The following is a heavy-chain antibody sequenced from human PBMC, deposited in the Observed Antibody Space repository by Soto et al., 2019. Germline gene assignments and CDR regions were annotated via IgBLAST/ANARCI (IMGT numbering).Heavy chain of an antibody. Sequence: SCAYYRNKINQPPGKGLEWIGYIYGRGSTYYDPSLRSRVMMSQDTTKNQFSLKLTTVTAADTAVYYCALMGLNGYYAILNCLAPWGQGTAVPVSS. CDR2: IYGRGST. V-gene: IGHV4-30-4*01. CDR3: ALMGLNGYYAILNCLAP. J-gene: IGHJ5*02. D-gene: IGHD3-9*01. CDR1: SCAYY.